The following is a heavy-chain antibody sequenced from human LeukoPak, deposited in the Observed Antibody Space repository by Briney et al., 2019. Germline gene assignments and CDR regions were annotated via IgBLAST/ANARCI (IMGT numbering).Heavy chain of an antibody. V-gene: IGHV4-39*07. Sequence: SETLSLTCTVSGGSISSSSYYWGWIRQPPGKGLEWIGSIYYSGSTYYNPSLKSRVTISVDTSKDQFSLKLSSVTAADTAVYYCARGRVGATTYYFDYWGQGTLVTVSS. J-gene: IGHJ4*02. CDR1: GGSISSSSYY. CDR3: ARGRVGATTYYFDY. D-gene: IGHD1-26*01. CDR2: IYYSGST.